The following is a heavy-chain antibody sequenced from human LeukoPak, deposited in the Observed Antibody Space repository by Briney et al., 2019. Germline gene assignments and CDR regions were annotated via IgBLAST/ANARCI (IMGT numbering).Heavy chain of an antibody. Sequence: SETQSLTCAVYGGSFSGYYWSWIRQPPGKGLEWIGEINHSGSTNYNPSLKSRVTISVDTSKNQFSLKLSSVTAADTAVYYCARVGNYDYVWGSYRPSYYFDYWGQGTLVTVSS. V-gene: IGHV4-34*01. D-gene: IGHD3-16*02. J-gene: IGHJ4*02. CDR3: ARVGNYDYVWGSYRPSYYFDY. CDR1: GGSFSGYY. CDR2: INHSGST.